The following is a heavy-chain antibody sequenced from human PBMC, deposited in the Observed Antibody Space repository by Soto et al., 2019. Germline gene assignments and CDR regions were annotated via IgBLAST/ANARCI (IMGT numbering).Heavy chain of an antibody. CDR3: ARSVEGHFDY. J-gene: IGHJ4*02. CDR2: ITSDTKTI. D-gene: IGHD6-19*01. V-gene: IGHV3-48*02. Sequence: GGSLRLSCVASGFPFSVYSMNWVRQAPGKGLEWFSYITSDTKTIKYADSVKGRFTISRDNAKNSVYLQMNSLRDEDTAVYYCARSVEGHFDYWGQGTVVTVSS. CDR1: GFPFSVYS.